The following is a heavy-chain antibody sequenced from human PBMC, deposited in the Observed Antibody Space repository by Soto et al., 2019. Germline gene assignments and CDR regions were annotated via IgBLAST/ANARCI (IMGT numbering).Heavy chain of an antibody. V-gene: IGHV4-30-4*01. D-gene: IGHD2-8*01. Sequence: QVQLQESGPGLVKPSETLSLTCTVSGGSIIGGVHSWSWIRQPPGKGLEWIGHIFDSGSTYYNPSLKSRLTISVDTSKIQFSLRLSYVTAADTAVYYCAREIMPLTNDWYFDLWGRGTLVTVSS. CDR3: AREIMPLTNDWYFDL. J-gene: IGHJ2*01. CDR2: IFDSGST. CDR1: GGSIIGGVHS.